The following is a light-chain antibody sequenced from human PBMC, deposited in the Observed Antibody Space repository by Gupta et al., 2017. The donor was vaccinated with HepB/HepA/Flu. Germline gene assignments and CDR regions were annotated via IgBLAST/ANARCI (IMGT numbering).Light chain of an antibody. V-gene: IGKV1-12*01. CDR3: QQGNSFPWT. CDR1: QGISSQ. J-gene: IGKJ1*01. CDR2: GAS. Sequence: IPMTQSPSSVSASVGDRVTITCRASQGISSQLAWYQQKAGNAPNLLIYGASSVQSGVPSRFSGSGSGTDFTLTISSLQPEDFATYYCQQGNSFPWTFGQGTKVEIK.